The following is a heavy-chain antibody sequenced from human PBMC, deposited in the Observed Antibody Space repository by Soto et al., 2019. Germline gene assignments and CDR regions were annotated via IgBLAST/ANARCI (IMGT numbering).Heavy chain of an antibody. CDR3: AKGSEVARQELDY. V-gene: IGHV3-30*18. CDR1: GFTFSNFG. Sequence: ESGGGVVQPRRSLRLSCAASGFTFSNFGMHWVRQAPGKGLEWVAVISSDGSDKYYSDSVKGRFTISRDNSKNTLFLQMNSLRVEDTAVYYCAKGSEVARQELDYWGQGTLVTVSS. J-gene: IGHJ4*02. CDR2: ISSDGSDK. D-gene: IGHD2-15*01.